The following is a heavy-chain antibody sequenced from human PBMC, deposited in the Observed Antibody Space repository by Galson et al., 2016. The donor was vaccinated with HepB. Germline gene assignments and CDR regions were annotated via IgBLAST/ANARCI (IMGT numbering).Heavy chain of an antibody. D-gene: IGHD6-19*01. CDR3: AHAPGIAVPGLDY. J-gene: IGHJ4*02. CDR1: GFSLSTSGVG. Sequence: PALVKPTQTLTLTCTFSGFSLSTSGVGVAWIRQPPGKALEWLALIYSSGRKRYSPSLKSRPTITKDTPKNQVVLTMTNVDPVDTATYYCAHAPGIAVPGLDYWGQGTLVTVSS. CDR2: IYSSGRK. V-gene: IGHV2-5*01.